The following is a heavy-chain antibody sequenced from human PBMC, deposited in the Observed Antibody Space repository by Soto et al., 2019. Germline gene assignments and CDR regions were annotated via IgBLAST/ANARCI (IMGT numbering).Heavy chain of an antibody. CDR3: VTLQFSRWFY. Sequence: GGSLRLSCAASGFTLSDHFMEWVRQARGKGLEWVGRTKHKAASYTTDYAASVNGRFTISRDDSENSLYLQMNSLKTEDTAMYYCVTLQFSRWFYWGLGTLVTVSS. J-gene: IGHJ4*02. V-gene: IGHV3-72*01. CDR2: TKHKAASYTT. CDR1: GFTLSDHF. D-gene: IGHD3-3*01.